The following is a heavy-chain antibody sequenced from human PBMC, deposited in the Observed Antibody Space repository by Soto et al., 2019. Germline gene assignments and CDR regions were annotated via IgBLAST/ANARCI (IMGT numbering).Heavy chain of an antibody. Sequence: HPGGSLGLSCAASGFTVSSNYMSWVRQAPGKGLEWVSVIYSGGSTYYADSVKGRFTISRDNSKNTLYLQMNSLRAEDTAVYYCARAPAAGNYWGQGTLVTVSS. CDR1: GFTVSSNY. CDR2: IYSGGST. D-gene: IGHD6-13*01. CDR3: ARAPAAGNY. J-gene: IGHJ4*02. V-gene: IGHV3-53*01.